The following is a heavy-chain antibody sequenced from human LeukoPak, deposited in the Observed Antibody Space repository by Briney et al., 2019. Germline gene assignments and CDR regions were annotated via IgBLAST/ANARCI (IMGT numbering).Heavy chain of an antibody. CDR1: GFTFSSYS. CDR3: ARLRTLDY. CDR2: VSSSGTTM. V-gene: IGHV3-48*01. J-gene: IGHJ4*02. Sequence: PGGSLRLSCAASGFTFSSYSMNWVRQAPGKGLEWISYVSSSGTTMYYADSVKGRFTISRDNAKNSLFLHMNSLRVEDTAVYYCARLRTLDYGGQGTLVTVSS.